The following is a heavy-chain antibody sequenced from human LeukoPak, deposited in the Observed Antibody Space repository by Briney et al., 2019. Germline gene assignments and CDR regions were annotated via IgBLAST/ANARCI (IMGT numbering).Heavy chain of an antibody. Sequence: SQTLSLTCTVSGGSISSGDYYWSWIRQPPGKGLEWMVYIYYSGSTYYNPSIRGRVTISVATSQNQFSLKLSSVTAADTAVYYCARDRGYSGRAFDIWGQGAMVTVSS. CDR2: IYYSGST. J-gene: IGHJ3*02. V-gene: IGHV4-30-4*08. D-gene: IGHD2-21*01. CDR3: ARDRGYSGRAFDI. CDR1: GGSISSGDYY.